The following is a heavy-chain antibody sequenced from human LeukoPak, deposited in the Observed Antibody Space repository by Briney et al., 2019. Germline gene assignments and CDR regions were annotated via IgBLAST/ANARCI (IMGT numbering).Heavy chain of an antibody. Sequence: ASVKVSCKASGYTFTSYYMHWVRQAPGQGLGWMGIINPSGGSTSYAPKFQGRVTMTRDTSTSTVYMDLSSLRSEDTAVYYCARDSHDTSGYPGYWGQGTLVTVSS. J-gene: IGHJ4*02. D-gene: IGHD3-22*01. CDR1: GYTFTSYY. CDR3: ARDSHDTSGYPGY. CDR2: INPSGGST. V-gene: IGHV1-46*01.